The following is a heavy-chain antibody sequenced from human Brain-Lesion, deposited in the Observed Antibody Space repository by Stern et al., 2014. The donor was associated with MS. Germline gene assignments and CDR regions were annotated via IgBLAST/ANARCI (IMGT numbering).Heavy chain of an antibody. V-gene: IGHV4-61*02. J-gene: IGHJ6*02. CDR3: ARGRVVPGFQYYATDV. CDR1: GGSISSGGYY. Sequence: QLQLQESGPGLVKPSQTLSLSCTVSGGSISSGGYYWSWIRQPAGKGLEWIGRIFNSGSTSYNPSLKRRVTISIDTSKNQFSLGLNSMTAADTAVYYCARGRVVPGFQYYATDVWGQGTTVIVSS. CDR2: IFNSGST. D-gene: IGHD2-2*01.